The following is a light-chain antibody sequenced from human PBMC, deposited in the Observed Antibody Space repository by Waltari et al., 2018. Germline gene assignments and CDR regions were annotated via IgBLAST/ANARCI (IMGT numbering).Light chain of an antibody. J-gene: IGLJ3*02. Sequence: QSALTQPPSASGSPGQSVTISCTGTSSDVGGYDHVSWYQQHPGKAPNRMIYEVTKRPPGVPDRLPGSKSGNTASLTVSGLQAEDEADYYCCSYAGTNNLGVFGGGTKLTVL. V-gene: IGLV2-8*01. CDR3: CSYAGTNNLGV. CDR1: SSDVGGYDH. CDR2: EVT.